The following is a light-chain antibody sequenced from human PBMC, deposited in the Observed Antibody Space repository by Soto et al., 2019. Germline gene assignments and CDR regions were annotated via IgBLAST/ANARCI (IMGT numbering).Light chain of an antibody. CDR1: QSVRSNY. J-gene: IGKJ3*01. Sequence: ENVLTQSPGTLSLSPGERATLSCRASQSVRSNYVAWYQQKPGQAPRLLISGASSRATGIPDRFSGSGSGTDFTLTISRLEPEDFALYYCQQYGGSPLFTFGPGTRVDFK. V-gene: IGKV3-20*01. CDR2: GAS. CDR3: QQYGGSPLFT.